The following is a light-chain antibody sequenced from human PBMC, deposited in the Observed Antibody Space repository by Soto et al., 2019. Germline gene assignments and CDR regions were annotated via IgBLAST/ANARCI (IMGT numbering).Light chain of an antibody. CDR3: QQDNTYPYT. CDR2: DAS. J-gene: IGKJ2*01. V-gene: IGKV1-5*01. Sequence: DIQMPQSPSTLSASVGDRVTVTCRASQSISIWLAWYQQKPGKAPKVMIYDASSLGSGVPSRFSGSGSETEFTLTISRLQPDDFATYFCQQDNTYPYTFGQGTRLEIK. CDR1: QSISIW.